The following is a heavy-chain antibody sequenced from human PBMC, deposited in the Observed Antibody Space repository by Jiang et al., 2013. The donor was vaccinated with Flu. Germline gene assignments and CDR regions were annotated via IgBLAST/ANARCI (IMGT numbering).Heavy chain of an antibody. J-gene: IGHJ4*02. CDR3: ARVGKYNWNDAFDS. CDR2: ISSNGGST. V-gene: IGHV3-64*01. CDR1: GFTFSSYA. D-gene: IGHD1-20*01. Sequence: VQLLESGGGLVQPGGSLRLSCVASGFTFSSYAMHWVRQAPGKGLEYVSAISSNGGSTYYANSVKGRFTISRDNSKNTLSLQMGSLRGDDMAVYYCARVGKYNWNDAFDSWGREPWSPSPQ.